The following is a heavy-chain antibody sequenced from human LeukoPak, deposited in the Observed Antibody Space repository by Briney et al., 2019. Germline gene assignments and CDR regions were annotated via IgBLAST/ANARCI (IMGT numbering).Heavy chain of an antibody. J-gene: IGHJ4*02. V-gene: IGHV1-24*01. CDR1: GYTLTELS. D-gene: IGHD3-22*01. CDR3: ATSPLFDGYYNFDY. CDR2: FDPEGGET. Sequence: ASVKVSCKVSGYTLTELSIHWVRQAPGKGLEWMGGFDPEGGETIYAQKFQGRVTMTEDTSTDTAYMELSSLRSEDTAVYYCATSPLFDGYYNFDYWGQGTLVTVSS.